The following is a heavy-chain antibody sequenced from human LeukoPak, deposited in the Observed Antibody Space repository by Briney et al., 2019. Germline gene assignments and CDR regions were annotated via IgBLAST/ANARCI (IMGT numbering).Heavy chain of an antibody. CDR2: INPNSGGT. V-gene: IGHV1-2*06. CDR3: ARVGGEQYYYDSSGYYP. J-gene: IGHJ5*02. Sequence: ASVKVSCKASGYTFTGYYMHWVRQAPGQGLEWMGRINPNSGGTNYAQKFQGRVTMTRDTYISTAYMELSRLRSDDTAVYYCARVGGEQYYYDSSGYYPWGQGTLVTVSS. D-gene: IGHD3-22*01. CDR1: GYTFTGYY.